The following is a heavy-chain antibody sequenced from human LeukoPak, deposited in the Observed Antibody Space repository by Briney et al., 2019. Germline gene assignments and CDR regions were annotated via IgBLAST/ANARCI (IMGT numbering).Heavy chain of an antibody. CDR3: AREVVPAAGGFDY. Sequence: SETLSLTCTVSGGSISSYYWSWIRQPPGKGLDWIGYIYYSGSTNYNPSLKSRVTISVDTSKNQFSLKLSSVTAADTAVYYCAREVVPAAGGFDYWGQGTLVTVSS. CDR1: GGSISSYY. CDR2: IYYSGST. V-gene: IGHV4-59*01. J-gene: IGHJ4*02. D-gene: IGHD2-2*01.